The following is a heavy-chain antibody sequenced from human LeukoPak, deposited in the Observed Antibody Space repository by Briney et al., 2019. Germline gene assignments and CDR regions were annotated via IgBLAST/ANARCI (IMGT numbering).Heavy chain of an antibody. Sequence: GGSLRLSCAASGFTFSSYSMNWVRQAPGKGLEWVSSISSSSSYIYYADSVKGRFTISRDNAKNSLYLQMNSLRAEDTAVYYCAREDGDLENWFDPWGQGTLVTVSS. CDR2: ISSSSSYI. D-gene: IGHD3-3*01. CDR1: GFTFSSYS. V-gene: IGHV3-21*01. CDR3: AREDGDLENWFDP. J-gene: IGHJ5*02.